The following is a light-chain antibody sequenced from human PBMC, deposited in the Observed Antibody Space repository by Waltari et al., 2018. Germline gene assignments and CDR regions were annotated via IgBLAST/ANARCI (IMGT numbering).Light chain of an antibody. CDR3: CSYAGSYTYV. CDR2: DSS. V-gene: IGLV2-11*01. Sequence: QSALTQPRSVSGSPGLSVTVSCPGTSSDFGGSDYVSWYQQHPGKAPKLMIYDSSTRPSGVPDRFSGSKSGNTASLTISGLQAEDEADYYCCSYAGSYTYVFGTGTKVTVL. CDR1: SSDFGGSDY. J-gene: IGLJ1*01.